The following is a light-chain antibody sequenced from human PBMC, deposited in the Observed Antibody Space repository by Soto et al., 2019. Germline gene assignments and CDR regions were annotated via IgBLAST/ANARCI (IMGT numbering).Light chain of an antibody. J-gene: IGKJ1*01. CDR1: QNINNY. V-gene: IGKV1-39*01. CDR3: QQSYSKKT. Sequence: DIQMTQSPSSLSASVGDRVTITCRASQNINNYLNWYQQKPGKAPKLLIYAASTLQSGVPSRFSGSGSGTDFTLTINSLQPEDFATYYCQQSYSKKTFGQGTKVDIK. CDR2: AAS.